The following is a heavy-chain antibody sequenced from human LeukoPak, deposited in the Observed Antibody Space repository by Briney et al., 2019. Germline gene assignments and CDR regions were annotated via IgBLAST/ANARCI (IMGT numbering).Heavy chain of an antibody. D-gene: IGHD6-13*01. Sequence: GGSLRLPCAASGFTFSDYYMSWIRQAPGKGLEWVSYISSSGSTIYYADSVKGQFTISRDNAKNSLYLQMNSLRAEDTAVYYCARATAAAKPYFDYWGQGTLVTVSS. CDR1: GFTFSDYY. V-gene: IGHV3-11*04. CDR3: ARATAAAKPYFDY. CDR2: ISSSGSTI. J-gene: IGHJ4*02.